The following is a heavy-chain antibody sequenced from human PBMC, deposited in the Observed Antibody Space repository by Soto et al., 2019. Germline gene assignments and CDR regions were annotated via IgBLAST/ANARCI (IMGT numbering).Heavy chain of an antibody. CDR1: GFTVSSNY. V-gene: IGHV3-66*01. CDR3: ARDLRGARGHYYYGMDV. D-gene: IGHD1-26*01. J-gene: IGHJ6*02. Sequence: PGGSLRLSCAASGFTVSSNYMSWVRQAPGKGLEWVSVIFSGGSTYYADSVKGRFTISRDNSKNTLYLQMNSLRAEDTAVYYCARDLRGARGHYYYGMDVWGQGTTVTVSS. CDR2: IFSGGST.